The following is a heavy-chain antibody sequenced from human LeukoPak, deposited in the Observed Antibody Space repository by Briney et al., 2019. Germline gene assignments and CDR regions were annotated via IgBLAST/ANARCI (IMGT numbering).Heavy chain of an antibody. D-gene: IGHD3-9*01. V-gene: IGHV3-21*01. CDR2: ISSSSSYI. Sequence: KSGGSLRLSFAASGFTFSSYSMNWVRQAPGKGLEWVSSISSSSSYIYYADSVKGRFTISRDNAKNSLYLQMNSLRAEDTAVYYCARDEYLLLTGYPYYFDYWGQGTLVTVSS. CDR1: GFTFSSYS. J-gene: IGHJ4*02. CDR3: ARDEYLLLTGYPYYFDY.